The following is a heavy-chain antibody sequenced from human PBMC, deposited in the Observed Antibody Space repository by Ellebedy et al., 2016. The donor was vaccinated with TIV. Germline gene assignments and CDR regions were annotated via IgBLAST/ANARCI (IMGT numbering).Heavy chain of an antibody. CDR3: ASSGSYGY. D-gene: IGHD1-26*01. J-gene: IGHJ4*02. CDR1: GFTFSSYS. Sequence: GGSLRLSCAASGFTFSSYSMNWVRKAPGKGLEWVSYISSSSSTIYYADSVKGRFTISRDNAKNTLYLQMNSLRAEDTAMYYCASSGSYGYWGQGTLVTVSS. CDR2: ISSSSSTI. V-gene: IGHV3-48*04.